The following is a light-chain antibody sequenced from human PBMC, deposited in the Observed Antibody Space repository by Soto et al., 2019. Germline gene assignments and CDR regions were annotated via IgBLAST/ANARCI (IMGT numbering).Light chain of an antibody. CDR2: EVN. V-gene: IGLV2-18*02. CDR1: SSDVGNYNR. J-gene: IGLJ1*01. Sequence: QSALTQPPSVSGSPGQSVAISCTGNSSDVGNYNRVSWYQQPPGTAPKLMIYEVNNRPSGVPDRFSGSKSGNTASLTISGLQAEDEADYYCCSYTTSSTYVFGTGTKLTVL. CDR3: CSYTTSSTYV.